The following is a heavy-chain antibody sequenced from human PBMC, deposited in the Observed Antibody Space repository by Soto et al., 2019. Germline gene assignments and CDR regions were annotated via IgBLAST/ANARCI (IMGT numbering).Heavy chain of an antibody. D-gene: IGHD6-13*01. V-gene: IGHV4-31*03. CDR3: ARDSGIAAAGPPIFDY. CDR2: IYYSGST. J-gene: IGHJ4*02. CDR1: GGSISSGGYY. Sequence: LSLTCTVSGGSISSGGYYWSWIRQHPGKGLEWIGYIYYSGSTYYNPSLKSRVTISVDTSKNQFSLKLSSVTAADTAVYYCARDSGIAAAGPPIFDYWGQGTLVTVSS.